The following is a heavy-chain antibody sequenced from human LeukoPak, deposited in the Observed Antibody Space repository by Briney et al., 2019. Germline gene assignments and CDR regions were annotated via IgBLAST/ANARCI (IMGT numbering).Heavy chain of an antibody. CDR3: AKGGYDYAEYVDY. Sequence: GGSLRLSCAASGFSFRSFAMTWVRQAPGKGLEWVSALSQGGDYTYYADSVKGRFTISRDNFKNTLFLQVNSLRAEDTAVYYCAKGGYDYAEYVDYWGQGTLVTVSS. D-gene: IGHD3-16*01. CDR2: LSQGGDYT. J-gene: IGHJ4*02. CDR1: GFSFRSFA. V-gene: IGHV3-23*01.